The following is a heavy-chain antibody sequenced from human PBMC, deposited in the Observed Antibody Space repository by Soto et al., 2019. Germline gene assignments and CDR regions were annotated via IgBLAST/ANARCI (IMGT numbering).Heavy chain of an antibody. CDR1: GGSITTSVW. V-gene: IGHV4-4*02. Sequence: VQLTESGPGLVRPSGTLSLTSDASGGSITTSVWLPWVCQFPGWGLEWIGEIANEGHTNNNPSLSGRVTMSVDLSNSQFSLNVASINAADTAVYFCAGGRDYDYWGQGTLVTVSS. CDR3: AGGRDYDY. D-gene: IGHD1-26*01. J-gene: IGHJ4*02. CDR2: IANEGHT.